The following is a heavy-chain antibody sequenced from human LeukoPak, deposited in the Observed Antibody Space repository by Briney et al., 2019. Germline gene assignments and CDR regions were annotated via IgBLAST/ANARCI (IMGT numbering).Heavy chain of an antibody. Sequence: ASVKVSCKALGYTFAEHYFHWLRQAPGQGIEWMGWIHPGRGDTNIAQKFQGRVSLTRDMSISTAYMELSRLTSDDTAVYYCARDHNCGPDCWGQRTLVSVSS. D-gene: IGHD7-27*01. J-gene: IGHJ4*02. CDR1: GYTFAEHY. CDR2: IHPGRGDT. CDR3: ARDHNCGPDC. V-gene: IGHV1-2*02.